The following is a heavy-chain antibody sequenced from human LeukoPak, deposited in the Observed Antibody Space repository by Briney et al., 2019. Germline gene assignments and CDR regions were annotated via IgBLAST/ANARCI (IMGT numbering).Heavy chain of an antibody. CDR2: IIPIFGTA. Sequence: SVKVSCKASGGTFSGYAISWVRQAPGQGLEWMGGIIPIFGTANYAQKFQGRVTITADESTSTAYMELSSLRSEDTAVYYCARGRAGSGSYFTHNWFDPWGQGTLVTVSS. V-gene: IGHV1-69*01. J-gene: IGHJ5*02. CDR3: ARGRAGSGSYFTHNWFDP. D-gene: IGHD3-10*01. CDR1: GGTFSGYA.